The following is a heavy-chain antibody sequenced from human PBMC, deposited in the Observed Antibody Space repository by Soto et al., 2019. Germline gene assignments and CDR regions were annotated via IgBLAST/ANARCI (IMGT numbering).Heavy chain of an antibody. D-gene: IGHD3-9*01. V-gene: IGHV4-39*01. CDR1: GGSVSSSSYY. J-gene: IGHJ4*02. CDR2: VESSGST. CDR3: GRLEGLATISYYFDY. Sequence: QLQLQESGPGLVKPSETLSLTCTVSGGSVSSSSYYWGWVRQPPGKGLEWIGSVESSGSTYYNPSLESRVTISVDKSKNQFSLKLMSLSAADTAVYYCGRLEGLATISYYFDYWGKGALVTVSS.